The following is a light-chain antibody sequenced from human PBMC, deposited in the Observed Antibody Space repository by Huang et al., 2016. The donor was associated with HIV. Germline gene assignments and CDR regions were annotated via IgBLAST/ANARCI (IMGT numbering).Light chain of an antibody. CDR3: QHYNNWPWWT. CDR2: SAS. CDR1: QSVTSN. Sequence: EVVMTQSPAILSVSPGERATLSCRASQSVTSNLAWYQQKPGQAPRLLNYSASTRATGIPARFSGSGSGTEFTLTISSLQSEDFAVYYCQHYNNWPWWTFGQGTKVEIK. J-gene: IGKJ1*01. V-gene: IGKV3-15*01.